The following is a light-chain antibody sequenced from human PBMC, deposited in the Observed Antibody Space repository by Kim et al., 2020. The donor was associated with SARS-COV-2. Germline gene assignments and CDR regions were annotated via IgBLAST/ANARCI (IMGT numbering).Light chain of an antibody. V-gene: IGKV1-33*01. CDR2: EAS. CDR3: QQHDNLPST. J-gene: IGKJ5*01. CDR1: QIIYRK. Sequence: ASVGDRLTITCQARQIIYRKLNLYQKKPGKAPKLLSYEASNLETGGPLRFSGSGYGTDFTFTISSLQPQDIATYYCQQHDNLPSTFGQGTRLEIK.